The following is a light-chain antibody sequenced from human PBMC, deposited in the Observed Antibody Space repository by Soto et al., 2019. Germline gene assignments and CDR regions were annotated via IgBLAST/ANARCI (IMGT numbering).Light chain of an antibody. J-gene: IGLJ2*01. V-gene: IGLV2-11*01. Sequence: QSVLTQPRSVSGSPGQSVTISCTGTSSDVADYNYVSWYQQHPGKAPKLMIYDVTARPSGVPDRFSGSKSGTTASLTISGLQDEDEADYYCCSYAGAHTFFGGGTKLTVL. CDR1: SSDVADYNY. CDR2: DVT. CDR3: CSYAGAHTF.